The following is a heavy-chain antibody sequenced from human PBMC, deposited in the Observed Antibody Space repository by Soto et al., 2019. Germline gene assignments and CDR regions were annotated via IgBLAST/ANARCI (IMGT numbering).Heavy chain of an antibody. CDR1: GYSFTSYG. CDR3: ARHEDCSSTSCHDAFDI. J-gene: IGHJ3*02. CDR2: IDPSDSYT. V-gene: IGHV5-10-1*01. D-gene: IGHD2-2*01. Sequence: GESLKISCKGSGYSFTSYGSSWVRQMPGKGLEWMGRIDPSDSYTNYSPSFQGHVTISADKSISTAYLQWSSLKASDTAMYYCARHEDCSSTSCHDAFDIWGQGTMVTVSS.